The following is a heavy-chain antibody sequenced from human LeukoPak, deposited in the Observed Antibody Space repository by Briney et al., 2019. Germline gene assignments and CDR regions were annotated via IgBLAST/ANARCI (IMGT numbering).Heavy chain of an antibody. CDR3: ARGDRYSSWYYYNTDGFDY. J-gene: IGHJ4*02. V-gene: IGHV4-34*01. CDR2: INHSGST. D-gene: IGHD6-13*01. CDR1: GGSFSGYY. Sequence: SETLSLTCAVYGGSFSGYYWSWIRQPPGKGLEWIGEINHSGSTNYNLSLKSRVTISVDTSKNQFSLKLSSVTAADTAVYYCARGDRYSSWYYYNTDGFDYWGQGTLVTVSS.